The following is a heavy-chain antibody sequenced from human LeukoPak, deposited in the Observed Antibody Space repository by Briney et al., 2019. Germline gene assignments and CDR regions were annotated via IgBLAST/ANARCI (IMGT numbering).Heavy chain of an antibody. D-gene: IGHD3-3*01. Sequence: GGSLRLSCAASGFTFSSYWMSWVRQARGKGLEWVANIKQDGSEKYYVDSVKGRFTISRDNAKNSLYLQMNSLRAEDTAVYYCAKDSRFLEWLSPLDYWGQGILATVSS. CDR3: AKDSRFLEWLSPLDY. V-gene: IGHV3-7*01. CDR2: IKQDGSEK. J-gene: IGHJ4*02. CDR1: GFTFSSYW.